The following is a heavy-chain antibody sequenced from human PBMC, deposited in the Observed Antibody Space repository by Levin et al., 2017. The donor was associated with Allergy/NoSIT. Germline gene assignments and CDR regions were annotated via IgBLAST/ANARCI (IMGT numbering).Heavy chain of an antibody. Sequence: KVSCKGSGYSFTSHYITWVRQMPEKGLEWMGKIDPSDSYTKYSPSFQGHVTFSADKSISTAYLQWSSLKASDPALYYCARILWGSGGPPDFWGPGTLVTVSS. CDR1: GYSFTSHY. CDR2: IDPSDSYT. J-gene: IGHJ4*02. CDR3: ARILWGSGGPPDF. V-gene: IGHV5-10-1*01. D-gene: IGHD2-15*01.